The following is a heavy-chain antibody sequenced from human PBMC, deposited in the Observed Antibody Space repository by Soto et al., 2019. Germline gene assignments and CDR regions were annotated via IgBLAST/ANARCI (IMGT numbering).Heavy chain of an antibody. V-gene: IGHV3-23*01. CDR2: ISGSGGST. Sequence: GGFLRISCAASGFTFSSYAMNWVRQAPGKGLEWVSAISGSGGSTYYADSVKGRFTISRDNSKNTLYLQMISLRAEDTAVYYCAKDKDKVTPRFDYWGQGTLVTSPQ. J-gene: IGHJ4*02. CDR1: GFTFSSYA. D-gene: IGHD2-21*02. CDR3: AKDKDKVTPRFDY.